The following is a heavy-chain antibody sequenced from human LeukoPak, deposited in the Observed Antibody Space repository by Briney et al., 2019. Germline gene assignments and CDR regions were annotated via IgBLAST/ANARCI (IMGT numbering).Heavy chain of an antibody. Sequence: ASVKVSCKASGYTFTSYGISWVRQAPGQGLEWMGWISAYNGDTNYAQKLQGRVTMTTDTSTSTAYMELRSLRPDDTAVYYCARDPAPYCSSTSCYHEDWFDPWGQGTLVTVSS. CDR1: GYTFTSYG. J-gene: IGHJ5*02. CDR3: ARDPAPYCSSTSCYHEDWFDP. D-gene: IGHD2-2*01. CDR2: ISAYNGDT. V-gene: IGHV1-18*01.